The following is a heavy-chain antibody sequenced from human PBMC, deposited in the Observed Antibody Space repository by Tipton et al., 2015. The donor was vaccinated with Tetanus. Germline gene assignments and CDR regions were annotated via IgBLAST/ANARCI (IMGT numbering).Heavy chain of an antibody. CDR2: IYYSGST. Sequence: TLSLTCTVSGGSISSYYWSWIRQPPGKGLEWIGYIYYSGSTNYNPSLKSRVTISVDTSKNQFSLKLSSVTAADTAVYYCASKARYRETEGDYYYGMDVWGQGTTVTVSS. V-gene: IGHV4-59*08. J-gene: IGHJ6*02. CDR3: ASKARYRETEGDYYYGMDV. CDR1: GGSISSYY. D-gene: IGHD4-11*01.